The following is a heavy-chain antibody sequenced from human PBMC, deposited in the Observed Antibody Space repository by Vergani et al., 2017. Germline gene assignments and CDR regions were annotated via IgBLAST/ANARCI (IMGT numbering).Heavy chain of an antibody. CDR2: IPHSGDT. J-gene: IGHJ6*02. CDR3: ARHRGSGAFFPSSYFYGMDV. D-gene: IGHD3-10*01. CDR1: DSSIMTNPY. V-gene: IGHV4-38-2*01. Sequence: QVQLQESGPGLVKPSETLTLTCDVSDSSIMTNPYWGWFRQSPGKGLEWIGCIPHSGDTHYNSSLKSRVSISIVSSLKFSLSLTPVTAADTAIYYCARHRGSGAFFPSSYFYGMDVWGHGATVTVSS.